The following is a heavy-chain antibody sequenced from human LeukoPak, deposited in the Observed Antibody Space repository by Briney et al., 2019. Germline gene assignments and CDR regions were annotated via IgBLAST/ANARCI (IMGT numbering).Heavy chain of an antibody. CDR2: VNPNSGGT. CDR1: GYTFSDYY. D-gene: IGHD3-10*01. J-gene: IGHJ6*02. Sequence: GASVKVSCKASGYTFSDYYIHWVRPAPGQGLEWMGWVNPNSGGTKYVQKFQGRVTMTRDTSISTAYMEMSRLRSDDTAVYYCARVLITVVRGVIFGEYGMDVWGQGTTVTVAS. V-gene: IGHV1-2*02. CDR3: ARVLITVVRGVIFGEYGMDV.